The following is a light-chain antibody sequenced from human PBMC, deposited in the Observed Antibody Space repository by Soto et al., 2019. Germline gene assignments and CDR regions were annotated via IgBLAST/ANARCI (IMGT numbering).Light chain of an antibody. CDR2: GAS. CDR1: QPINKF. V-gene: IGKV1-39*01. Sequence: DIQMTRSPSSLSASVGDRVTITCRASQPINKFLNWFQHKPGEAPKRLIYGASILQDGVPSRFSGSGSGTDYTLTISGLQTEDFGTYYCQQSHSVPLTFGGGTKVDIK. J-gene: IGKJ4*01. CDR3: QQSHSVPLT.